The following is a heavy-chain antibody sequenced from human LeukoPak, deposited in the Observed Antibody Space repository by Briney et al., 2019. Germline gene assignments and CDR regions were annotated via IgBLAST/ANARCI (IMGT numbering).Heavy chain of an antibody. Sequence: GGSLRLSCAASGFTFSSYSMNWVRQAPGKGLEWVSSISSSSYIYCADSVKGRFTISRDNAKNSLYLQMNSLRAEDTAVYYCARDPSGGSSWGAYYYDSSGYYLMLDYWGQGTLVTVSS. CDR1: GFTFSSYS. V-gene: IGHV3-21*01. D-gene: IGHD3-22*01. CDR2: ISSSSYI. CDR3: ARDPSGGSSWGAYYYDSSGYYLMLDY. J-gene: IGHJ4*02.